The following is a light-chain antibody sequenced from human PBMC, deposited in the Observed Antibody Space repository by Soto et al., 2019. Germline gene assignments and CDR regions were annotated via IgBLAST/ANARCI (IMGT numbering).Light chain of an antibody. CDR2: LGS. CDR3: MQALEAPYT. CDR1: QRLLHSNGNTF. Sequence: EIVMTQSPPSLTVTPGEPASISCRSSQRLLHSNGNTFLDWYLQKPGQSPQLLIYLGSNRASEVPDRVSGSEAGTDFTLKISRVEAEDAGVYYCMQALEAPYTFGQGTKVDIK. J-gene: IGKJ2*01. V-gene: IGKV2-28*01.